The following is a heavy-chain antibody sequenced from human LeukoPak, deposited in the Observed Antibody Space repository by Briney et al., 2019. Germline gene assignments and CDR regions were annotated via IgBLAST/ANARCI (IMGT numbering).Heavy chain of an antibody. J-gene: IGHJ4*02. V-gene: IGHV3-30*18. CDR2: ISYGGSNE. CDR3: AKGYSSSWSPYFDY. D-gene: IGHD6-13*01. Sequence: PGGSLRLSCAASGFTFSNYGMHWVRQAPGKWLEWVAVISYGGSNEYYADSVKGRFTISRDNSKNTLYLQMNSLTVEDTAVYFCAKGYSSSWSPYFDYWGQGTLVTVSS. CDR1: GFTFSNYG.